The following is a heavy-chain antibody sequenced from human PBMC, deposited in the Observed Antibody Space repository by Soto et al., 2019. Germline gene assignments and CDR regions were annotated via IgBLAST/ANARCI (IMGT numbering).Heavy chain of an antibody. J-gene: IGHJ6*02. CDR1: GFTFSSYG. Sequence: GGSLRLSCAASGFTFSSYGMHWVRQAPGKGLEWVAVISYDGSNKYYADSVKGRFTISRDNSKNTLYLQMNSLRAEDTAVYYCAKSTVTTLWYVDYYYGMDVWGQGTTVTVSS. CDR3: AKSTVTTLWYVDYYYGMDV. D-gene: IGHD4-4*01. CDR2: ISYDGSNK. V-gene: IGHV3-30*18.